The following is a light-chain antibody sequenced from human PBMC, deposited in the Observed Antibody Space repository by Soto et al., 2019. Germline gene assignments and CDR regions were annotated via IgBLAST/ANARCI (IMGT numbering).Light chain of an antibody. Sequence: EIVMTQSPATLSVSTGERATLSCRASQSVSSNLAWHKQRPGQAPSLLIYGASTRATGVPARVSGGGSGTEFTLTITSLQSEDFAVYWCQQYNNWPLTFGPGTRLEIK. CDR1: QSVSSN. CDR3: QQYNNWPLT. J-gene: IGKJ5*01. V-gene: IGKV3D-15*01. CDR2: GAS.